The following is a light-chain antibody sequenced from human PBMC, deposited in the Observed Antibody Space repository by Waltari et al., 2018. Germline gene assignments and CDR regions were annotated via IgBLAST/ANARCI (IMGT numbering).Light chain of an antibody. J-gene: IGLJ3*02. V-gene: IGLV4-69*01. CDR3: QTGGHGTWV. Sequence: QLVLTQSPSASASLGASVKLTCTLSSGHSSNVVAWLQQRPEKGPRYPMKVNSDGSHSKGDEIPDRFSGSSSGAERYLTISSLQSEDEADYYCQTGGHGTWVFGGGTKLTVL. CDR1: SGHSSNV. CDR2: VNSDGSH.